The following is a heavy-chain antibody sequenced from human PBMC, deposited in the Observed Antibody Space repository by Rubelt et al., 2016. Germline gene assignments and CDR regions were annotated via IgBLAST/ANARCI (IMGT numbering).Heavy chain of an antibody. CDR2: ISAYNGNT. V-gene: IGHV1-18*01. D-gene: IGHD2-2*01. CDR3: ARGRTPKYGMDV. Sequence: QVQLVQSGAGVKKPGASMKVSCKASGYNFTTYGIHWVRQAPGQGLAWMGWISAYNGNTNYAQKLQGRVTMTTDTSTSTVYMELSSLRSEDTAVYYCARGRTPKYGMDVWGQGTTVTVSS. J-gene: IGHJ6*02. CDR1: GYNFTTYG.